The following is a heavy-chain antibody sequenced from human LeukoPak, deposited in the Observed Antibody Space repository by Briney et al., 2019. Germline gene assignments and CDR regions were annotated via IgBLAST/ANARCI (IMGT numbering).Heavy chain of an antibody. J-gene: IGHJ4*02. Sequence: SVKVSCKASGYTFTDYYMHWVRQAPGQGLEWMGWIIPNSGGTNYSQKFQGRVTMTRDTSISTAYMELSRLRSDDTDVYYCARGSTYYYDSSGYADYWGQGTLVTVSS. D-gene: IGHD3-22*01. V-gene: IGHV1-2*02. CDR1: GYTFTDYY. CDR3: ARGSTYYYDSSGYADY. CDR2: IIPNSGGT.